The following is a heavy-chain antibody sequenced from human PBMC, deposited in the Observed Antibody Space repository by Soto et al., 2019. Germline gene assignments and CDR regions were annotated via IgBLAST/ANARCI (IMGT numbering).Heavy chain of an antibody. CDR2: ISSSGSTI. CDR3: ARGRGYCGGTNCYLDY. Sequence: GGSLRLSCAASGFSFSSHSMKWVRQAPGKGLEWVSYISSSGSTIYYADSVKGRFTISRDNAKNSLYLQMNSLRDDDTAVYYCARGRGYCGGTNCYLDYWGQGALVTVS. V-gene: IGHV3-48*02. CDR1: GFSFSSHS. D-gene: IGHD2-21*01. J-gene: IGHJ4*02.